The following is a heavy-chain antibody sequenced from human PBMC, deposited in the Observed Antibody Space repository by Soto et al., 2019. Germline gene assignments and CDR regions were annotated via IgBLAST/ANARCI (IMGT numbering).Heavy chain of an antibody. CDR1: GFTFDDYA. D-gene: IGHD1-7*01. J-gene: IGHJ4*02. V-gene: IGHV3-9*01. CDR3: AKSARHNWNYYEVPSRPDNYYFDY. Sequence: GGSLRLSCAASGFTFDDYAMHWVRQDPGKGLEWVSGISWNSGSIGYADSVKGRFTISRDNAKNSLYLQMNSLRAEDTALYYCAKSARHNWNYYEVPSRPDNYYFDYWGQGTLVTVSS. CDR2: ISWNSGSI.